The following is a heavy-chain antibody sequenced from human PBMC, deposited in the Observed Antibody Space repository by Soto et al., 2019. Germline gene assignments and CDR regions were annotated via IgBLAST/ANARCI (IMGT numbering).Heavy chain of an antibody. Sequence: EVQLVESGGGLVKPGGSLRLSCAASGFTFSSYSMNWVRQAPGKGLEWVSSISSSGSYIYYADSVKGRFTISRDNAKNSLYLQMNSLRAEDTAVYYCARGTFDYDSHAYYGYWGHGTVVTVSS. CDR1: GFTFSSYS. V-gene: IGHV3-21*01. D-gene: IGHD3-22*01. J-gene: IGHJ4*01. CDR2: ISSSGSYI. CDR3: ARGTFDYDSHAYYGY.